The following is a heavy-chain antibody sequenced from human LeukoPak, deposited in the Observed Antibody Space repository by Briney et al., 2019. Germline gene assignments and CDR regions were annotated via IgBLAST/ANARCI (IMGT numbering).Heavy chain of an antibody. Sequence: KPSQTLSLTCTVSGGSISSGGYYWNWIRQPPGKGLEWIGYIYHSGSTYYNPSLKSRVTISVDRSKNQFSLKLSSVTAADTAVYYCVQTYTFGGVIVGDYWGQGTLVTVSS. CDR2: IYHSGST. CDR1: GGSISSGGYY. J-gene: IGHJ4*02. V-gene: IGHV4-30-2*01. CDR3: VQTYTFGGVIVGDY. D-gene: IGHD3-16*02.